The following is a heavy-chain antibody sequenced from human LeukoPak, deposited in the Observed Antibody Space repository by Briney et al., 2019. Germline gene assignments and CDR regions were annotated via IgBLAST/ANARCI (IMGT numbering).Heavy chain of an antibody. CDR3: VRDPHYDILTDPGDI. CDR1: GYTFTSYG. D-gene: IGHD3-9*01. J-gene: IGHJ3*02. Sequence: ASVKVSCKAPGYTFTSYGISWVRQAPGQGLEWMGWISAYNGDTNYEQNLQDRITMTMDTSTRTAYMELRSLRFDDTALYYCVRDPHYDILTDPGDIWGQGTMVTVSS. V-gene: IGHV1-18*01. CDR2: ISAYNGDT.